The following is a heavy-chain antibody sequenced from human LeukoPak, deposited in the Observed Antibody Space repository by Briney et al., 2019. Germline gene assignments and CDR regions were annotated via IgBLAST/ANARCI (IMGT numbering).Heavy chain of an antibody. CDR2: ISGSGGST. D-gene: IGHD3-3*01. V-gene: IGHV3-23*01. J-gene: IGHJ4*02. Sequence: PGGSLRLSCAASGFTFSSYAMSWVRQAPGKGLEWVSAISGSGGSTYYAAYVKGRFTISRDNYKNTLYLQMNSPRAEDTAVYYCAKDTSGLRFLEWLLWGYFDYWGQGTLVTVSS. CDR1: GFTFSSYA. CDR3: AKDTSGLRFLEWLLWGYFDY.